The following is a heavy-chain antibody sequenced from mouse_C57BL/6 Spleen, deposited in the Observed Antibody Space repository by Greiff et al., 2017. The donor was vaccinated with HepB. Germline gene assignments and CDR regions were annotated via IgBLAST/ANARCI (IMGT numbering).Heavy chain of an antibody. CDR1: GFTFTDYY. D-gene: IGHD2-2*01. Sequence: EVKLVESGGGLVQPGGSLSLSCAASGFTFTDYYMSWVRQPPGKALEWLGFIRNKANGYTTEYSASVKGRFTISRDNSQSILYLQMNALRAEDSATYYCARYTIYYGYEGYFDVWGTGTTVTVSS. CDR2: IRNKANGYTT. V-gene: IGHV7-3*01. J-gene: IGHJ1*03. CDR3: ARYTIYYGYEGYFDV.